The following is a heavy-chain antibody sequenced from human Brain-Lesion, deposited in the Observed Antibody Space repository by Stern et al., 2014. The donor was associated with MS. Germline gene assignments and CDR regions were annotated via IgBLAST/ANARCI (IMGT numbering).Heavy chain of an antibody. CDR3: AKDGPALVTNWFDP. Sequence: QVQLVESGPEVKKPGSSVQVSCTASGATFGTYPITWLRQAPGQGLEWIGRIIPIFGSPNNAQKFQGRVTITADRSTTTVYMKLSSLKSDDAAVYYCAKDGPALVTNWFDPWGRGTLVTVSS. CDR1: GATFGTYP. J-gene: IGHJ5*02. V-gene: IGHV1-69*06. D-gene: IGHD5-18*01. CDR2: IIPIFGSP.